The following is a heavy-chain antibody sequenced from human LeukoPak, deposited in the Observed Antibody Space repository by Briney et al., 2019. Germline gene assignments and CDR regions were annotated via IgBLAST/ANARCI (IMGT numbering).Heavy chain of an antibody. J-gene: IGHJ4*02. CDR1: GFTFSTYA. CDR3: AKGRPRHVDTDSFDY. D-gene: IGHD3-16*01. CDR2: ISVSGGMT. V-gene: IGHV3-23*01. Sequence: GGSLRLSCAASGFTFSTYAMTWVRQAPGKGLEWVSHISVSGGMTFYAGSVRGRFTISRDNSKNTLFLQMDSLRGEDTALYYCAKGRPRHVDTDSFDYWGQGTLVSVAS.